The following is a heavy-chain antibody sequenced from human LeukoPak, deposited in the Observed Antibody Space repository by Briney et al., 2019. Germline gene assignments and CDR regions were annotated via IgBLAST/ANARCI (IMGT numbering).Heavy chain of an antibody. V-gene: IGHV3-33*07. D-gene: IGHD3-22*01. CDR3: AKDFAYDSSRGWDY. CDR1: GFTFDTFG. Sequence: GGSLRLSCLASGFTFDTFGMYWARQAPGKGLEWVAVIWHDGGNKYYTDSVKGRFTISRDNSKNTLYLQMNSLRAEDTAVYYCAKDFAYDSSRGWDYWGQGTLVTVSS. CDR2: IWHDGGNK. J-gene: IGHJ4*02.